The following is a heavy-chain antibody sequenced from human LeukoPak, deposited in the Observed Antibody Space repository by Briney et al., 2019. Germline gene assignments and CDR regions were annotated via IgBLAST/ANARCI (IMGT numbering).Heavy chain of an antibody. J-gene: IGHJ4*01. D-gene: IGHD1-14*01. Sequence: GGSLRLSCSASGFPFSTLGMHWVRQAPGKGLEHASTIGSDGDGRYYADSVKDRFIISRDNSKNAVYLQMSSLRPEDTAVYYCVSPVFINFWGQGTLVTVSS. CDR1: GFPFSTLG. V-gene: IGHV3-64D*06. CDR3: VSPVFINF. CDR2: IGSDGDGR.